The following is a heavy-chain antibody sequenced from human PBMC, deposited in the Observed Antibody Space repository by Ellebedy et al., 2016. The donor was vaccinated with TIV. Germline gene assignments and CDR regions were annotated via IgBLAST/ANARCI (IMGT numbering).Heavy chain of an antibody. V-gene: IGHV3-7*01. CDR1: RFTISSYW. J-gene: IGHJ3*02. CDR3: ATDGSYGDYLSPAHAFEI. D-gene: IGHD4-17*01. CDR2: INQDGGQK. Sequence: GGSLRLSCTASRFTISSYWMSWVRQAPGKGLEWVANINQDGGQKYYVDSVRGRFTISRDNVKNSLYLQVNSLRAEDTAVYYCATDGSYGDYLSPAHAFEIWGQGTMVTVSS.